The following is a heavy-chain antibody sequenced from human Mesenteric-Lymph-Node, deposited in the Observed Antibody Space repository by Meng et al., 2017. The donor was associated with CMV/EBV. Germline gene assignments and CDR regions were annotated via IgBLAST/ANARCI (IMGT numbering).Heavy chain of an antibody. CDR1: GGSFIGYY. CDR3: ARGSGYFDY. CDR2: INHGGST. J-gene: IGHJ4*02. D-gene: IGHD1-26*01. V-gene: IGHV4-34*01. Sequence: LSLTCVVYGGSFIGYYWSWIRQPPGKGLEWIGEINHGGSTMYNASLKSRVSISVDASNSQFSLKLSSVTAADTAVYYCARGSGYFDYWGQGALVTVSS.